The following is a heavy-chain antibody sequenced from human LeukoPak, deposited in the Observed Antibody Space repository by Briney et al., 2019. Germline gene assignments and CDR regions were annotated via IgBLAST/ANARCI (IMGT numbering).Heavy chain of an antibody. V-gene: IGHV1-69*13. Sequence: SVTVSCKASGGTFSSYAISWVRQAPGQGLEWMGGIIPIFGTANYAQKFQGRVTITADESTSTAYMELSSLRSEDTAVYYCAREQLLWFDRYYYYYMDVWGKGTTVTISS. CDR1: GGTFSSYA. CDR2: IIPIFGTA. CDR3: AREQLLWFDRYYYYYMDV. D-gene: IGHD3-10*01. J-gene: IGHJ6*03.